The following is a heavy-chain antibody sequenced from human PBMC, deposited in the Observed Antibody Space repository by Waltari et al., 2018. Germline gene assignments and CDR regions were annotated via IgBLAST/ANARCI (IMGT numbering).Heavy chain of an antibody. V-gene: IGHV4-34*01. CDR3: ARGGDYHGSRRFGLDV. CDR2: INRDGSN. D-gene: IGHD5-12*01. Sequence: QVQLQQWGAGLLKPSETLSLTCAVYDGSFSGYFWSWRRHSPGKGLEWIGQINRDGSNLYDPSRTSRVAMSVDTLEGPSSVRLTTVTAADAAVCCCARGGDYHGSRRFGLDVWGQGTRVTVSS. J-gene: IGHJ6*02. CDR1: DGSFSGYF.